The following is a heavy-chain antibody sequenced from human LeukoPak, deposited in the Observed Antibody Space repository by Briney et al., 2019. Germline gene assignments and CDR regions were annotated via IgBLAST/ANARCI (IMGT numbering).Heavy chain of an antibody. V-gene: IGHV1-69*01. D-gene: IGHD3-22*01. J-gene: IGHJ4*02. CDR2: IIPIFGTA. Sequence: GASVKVSCKASGGTFSSYAISWVRQAPGQGLEWMGGIIPIFGTANYAQKFQGRVTITADESTSTAYMELSSLRSEDTAVYYCARDKDSSGWDLGYWGQGTLVTVSS. CDR3: ARDKDSSGWDLGY. CDR1: GGTFSSYA.